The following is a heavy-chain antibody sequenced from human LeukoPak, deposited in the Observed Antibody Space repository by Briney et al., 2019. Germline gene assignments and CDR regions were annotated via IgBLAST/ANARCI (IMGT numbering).Heavy chain of an antibody. Sequence: KPSETLSLTCTVSGGSISSYYWSWIRQPPGKGLEWIGSIYYSGSTYYNPSLKSRVTISVDTSKNQFSLKLSSVTAADTAVYYCARQAARVDYWGQGTLVTVSS. CDR2: IYYSGST. CDR3: ARQAARVDY. J-gene: IGHJ4*02. CDR1: GGSISSYY. V-gene: IGHV4-39*01. D-gene: IGHD6-6*01.